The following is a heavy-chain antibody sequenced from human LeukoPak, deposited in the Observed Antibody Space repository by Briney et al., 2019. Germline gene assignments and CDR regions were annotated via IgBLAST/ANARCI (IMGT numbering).Heavy chain of an antibody. D-gene: IGHD3-9*01. V-gene: IGHV1-2*02. J-gene: IGHJ4*02. CDR2: INPNSGGT. CDR1: GYTFTGYY. CDR3: ARGSYYDILTGFFDY. Sequence: ASVKVSCKASGYTFTGYYMHWVRQAPGQGLEWMGWINPNSGGTNYAQKFQGRVTMTRDTSISTAYMELSSLRSEDTAVYYCARGSYYDILTGFFDYWGQGTLVTVSS.